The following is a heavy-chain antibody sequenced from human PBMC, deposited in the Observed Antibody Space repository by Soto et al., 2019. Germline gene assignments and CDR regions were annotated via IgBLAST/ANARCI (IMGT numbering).Heavy chain of an antibody. Sequence: QVQLQESGPGLVKPSQTLSLTCTVSGGSISSGGYYWSWIRQHPGKGLEWIGYIYYSGSTYYNPSLKSRVTISVDTAKNQVSLKLSSVTAADTAVYYCAREERSGVVVANNWFDPWGQGTLVTVSS. D-gene: IGHD2-15*01. V-gene: IGHV4-31*03. J-gene: IGHJ5*02. CDR3: AREERSGVVVANNWFDP. CDR1: GGSISSGGYY. CDR2: IYYSGST.